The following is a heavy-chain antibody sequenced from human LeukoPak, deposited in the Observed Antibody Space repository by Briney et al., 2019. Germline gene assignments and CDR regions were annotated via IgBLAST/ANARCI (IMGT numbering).Heavy chain of an antibody. CDR1: GFTFRSYA. D-gene: IGHD3-3*01. CDR3: ARDPTVGVVTMGTFEI. CDR2: ISYDGDDGSNI. J-gene: IGHJ3*02. V-gene: IGHV3-30-3*01. Sequence: GGSLRLSCAASGFTFRSYAMHWVRQAPGKGLEWVAVISYDGDDGSNIYYADSVKGRFTISRDNSKSTLYLQMNSLRTEDTAVYYCARDPTVGVVTMGTFEIWGQGTMVPVSS.